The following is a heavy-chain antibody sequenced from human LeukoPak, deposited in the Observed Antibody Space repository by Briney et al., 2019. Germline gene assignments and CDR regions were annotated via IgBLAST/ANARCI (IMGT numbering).Heavy chain of an antibody. D-gene: IGHD4-17*01. Sequence: SETLSLTCTVSDDSFSSHYWTWIRQPPGKGLEWIGYISYIGSTNYNPSLKSRVTISVETSKNLFSLKLSSVTAADTAVYYYARDPTTVTKGFDIWGQGTVITVSS. CDR2: ISYIGST. V-gene: IGHV4-59*11. CDR1: DDSFSSHY. CDR3: ARDPTTVTKGFDI. J-gene: IGHJ3*02.